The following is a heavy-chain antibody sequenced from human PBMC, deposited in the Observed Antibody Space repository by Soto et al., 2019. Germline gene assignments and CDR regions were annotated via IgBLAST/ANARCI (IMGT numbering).Heavy chain of an antibody. V-gene: IGHV1-2*02. D-gene: IGHD2-8*01. Sequence: ASVKVSCKASGYTFTGYYMHWVRQAPGQGLEWMGWINPNSGGTNYAQKFQGRVTMTRDTSISTAYMELSRLRSDDTAVYYCARDGVVLMVYAMENWFDPWGQGTLVTVS. CDR2: INPNSGGT. CDR1: GYTFTGYY. J-gene: IGHJ5*02. CDR3: ARDGVVLMVYAMENWFDP.